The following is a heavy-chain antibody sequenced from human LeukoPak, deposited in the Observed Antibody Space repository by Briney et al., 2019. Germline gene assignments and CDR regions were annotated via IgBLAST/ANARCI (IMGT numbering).Heavy chain of an antibody. CDR3: ARDLGMGGSYLQYNWFDP. J-gene: IGHJ5*02. Sequence: SETLSLTCTVSGGSISSGGYYWSWIRQPPGKGLEWIGYIYHSGSTYYNPSLKSRVTISVDTSKNQFSLKLSSVTAADTAVYYCARDLGMGGSYLQYNWFDPWGQGTLVTVSS. CDR1: GGSISSGGYY. V-gene: IGHV4-30-2*01. CDR2: IYHSGST. D-gene: IGHD1-26*01.